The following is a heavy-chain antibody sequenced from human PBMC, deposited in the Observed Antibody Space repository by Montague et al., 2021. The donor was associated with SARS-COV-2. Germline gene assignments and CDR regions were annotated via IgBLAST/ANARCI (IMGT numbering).Heavy chain of an antibody. Sequence: SETRSLTCTVSGGSISSSSYYWGWIRQPPGKGLEWIGTIYYNGSTYYNPSLKSRVTISVDTSKNQFSLKLSSVTAADTAVYYCARGWFSPMLVVVIRGPFDYGGQGALVTVSP. J-gene: IGHJ4*02. V-gene: IGHV4-39*07. D-gene: IGHD3-22*01. CDR2: IYYNGST. CDR3: ARGWFSPMLVVVIRGPFDY. CDR1: GGSISSSSYY.